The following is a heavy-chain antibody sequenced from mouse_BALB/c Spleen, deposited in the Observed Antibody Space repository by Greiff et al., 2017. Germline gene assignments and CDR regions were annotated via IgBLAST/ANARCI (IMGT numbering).Heavy chain of an antibody. V-gene: IGHV1S137*01. CDR3: ARRDYGNYPYAMDY. J-gene: IGHJ4*01. CDR2: ISTYYGDA. CDR1: GYTFTDYA. Sequence: VQLQQSGAELVRPGVSVKISCQGSGYTFTDYAMHWVKQSHAKSLEWIGVISTYYGDASYNQKFKGKATMTVDKSSSTAYMELARLTSEDSAIYYCARRDYGNYPYAMDYWGQGTSVTVSS. D-gene: IGHD2-1*01.